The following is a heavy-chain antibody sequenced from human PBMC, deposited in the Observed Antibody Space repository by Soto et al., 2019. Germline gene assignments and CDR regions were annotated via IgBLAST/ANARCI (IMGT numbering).Heavy chain of an antibody. D-gene: IGHD4-17*01. V-gene: IGHV3-33*01. Sequence: SLRLSCAASGFTFSSYGMHLVRQAPGKGLEWVAVIWYDGSNKYYADSVKGRFTISRDNSKNTLYLQMNSLRAEDTDVYYCARGQSARDYGGWFDPSGQGTLVAVSS. CDR1: GFTFSSYG. CDR3: ARGQSARDYGGWFDP. CDR2: IWYDGSNK. J-gene: IGHJ5*02.